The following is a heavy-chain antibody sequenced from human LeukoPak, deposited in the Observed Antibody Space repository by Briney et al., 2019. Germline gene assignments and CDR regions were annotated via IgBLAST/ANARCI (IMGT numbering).Heavy chain of an antibody. CDR1: GGTFSSYA. V-gene: IGHV1-69*04. CDR2: IIPILGIA. Sequence: GASVKVSCKASGGTFSSYAISWVRQAPGQGLEWMGRIIPILGIANYAQKFQGRVTITADKSTSTAYMELSSLRSEDTAVYYCARDPLLLYDSSGYYRVWFDPWGQGTLVTVSS. D-gene: IGHD3-22*01. J-gene: IGHJ5*02. CDR3: ARDPLLLYDSSGYYRVWFDP.